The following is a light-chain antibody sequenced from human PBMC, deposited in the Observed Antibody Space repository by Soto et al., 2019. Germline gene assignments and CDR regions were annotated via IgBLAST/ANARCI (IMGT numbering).Light chain of an antibody. CDR3: QQYSDHWT. CDR2: KAS. Sequence: DIQLTQSPSTLSASVGDRVTITCRASRSIINWLAWYQQKSGKGPKLLIYKASNLQTGVPSSFSGSGYGTEFTLTISSLQPDDVATYYCQQYSDHWTFGQGTKVEIK. J-gene: IGKJ1*01. V-gene: IGKV1-5*03. CDR1: RSIINW.